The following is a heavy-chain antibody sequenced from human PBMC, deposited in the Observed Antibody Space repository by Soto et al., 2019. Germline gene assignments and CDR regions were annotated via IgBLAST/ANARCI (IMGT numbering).Heavy chain of an antibody. J-gene: IGHJ4*02. D-gene: IGHD6-13*01. CDR2: IYYSGST. Sequence: QVQLQESGPGLVKPSQTLSLTCTVSGGSISSGGYYWSWIRQHPGKGLEWLGYIYYSGSTYYNPSLKSRVNISVDTSNNQFSLKLSSVTAADTAVYYCARGRSSSWYEDGVQPVFVSGVYYFDYWGQGTLVTVSS. V-gene: IGHV4-31*03. CDR1: GGSISSGGYY. CDR3: ARGRSSSWYEDGVQPVFVSGVYYFDY.